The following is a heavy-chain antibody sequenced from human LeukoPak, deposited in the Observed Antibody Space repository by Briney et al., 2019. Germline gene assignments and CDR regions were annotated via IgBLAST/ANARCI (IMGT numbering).Heavy chain of an antibody. CDR3: AKDDAWLRFGE. J-gene: IGHJ4*02. CDR1: GFIFRTYG. D-gene: IGHD3-10*01. Sequence: PGGSLRLSCAASGFIFRTYGMHWVRQAPGKGLEWVAYIQYDGSNKQYADSVKGRFTISRDNSKNTLYLEVISLTAEDTAVYYCAKDDAWLRFGEWSQGTLVTVSS. CDR2: IQYDGSNK. V-gene: IGHV3-30*02.